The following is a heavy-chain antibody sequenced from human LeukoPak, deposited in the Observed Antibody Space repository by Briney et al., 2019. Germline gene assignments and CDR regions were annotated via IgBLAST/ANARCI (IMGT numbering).Heavy chain of an antibody. J-gene: IGHJ5*02. CDR3: AREDRQGNWFDP. CDR1: GYTFTDYG. V-gene: IGHV1-18*01. Sequence: ASVKVSCKTSGYTFTDYGLSWVRQAPGQGLEWMGWISAYNGNTKYAQQFQGRITMTTDTSTSTAYMDLTSLTSDDTAVYYCAREDRQGNWFDPWGQGTLVTVPS. CDR2: ISAYNGNT. D-gene: IGHD2-15*01.